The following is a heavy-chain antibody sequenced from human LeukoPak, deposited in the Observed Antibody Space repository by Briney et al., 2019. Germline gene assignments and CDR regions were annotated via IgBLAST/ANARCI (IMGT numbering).Heavy chain of an antibody. CDR1: GGSFSGYY. J-gene: IGHJ5*02. D-gene: IGHD3-10*01. CDR2: INHSGST. V-gene: IGHV4-34*01. Sequence: TSETLSLTCAVYGGSFSGYYWSWIRQPPGKGLEWIGEINHSGSTNYNPPLKSRVTISVTTSKNQFSLKLSSVSAAETAVYYCTRDSGTSGEVKFDPWGQGSLVTVSS. CDR3: TRDSGTSGEVKFDP.